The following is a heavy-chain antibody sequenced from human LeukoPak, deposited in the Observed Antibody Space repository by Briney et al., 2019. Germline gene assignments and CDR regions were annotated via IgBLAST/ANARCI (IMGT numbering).Heavy chain of an antibody. V-gene: IGHV4-59*08. CDR2: IYYSGST. Sequence: SETLSLTCTVSGGSISTYYWSWIRQPPGKRLEWIGYIYYSGSTNYNPSLKSRVTISVDTSKNQFSLKLSSVTAADTAFYYCARLTITAAGLVDYWGQGTLVTVSS. CDR1: GGSISTYY. J-gene: IGHJ4*02. D-gene: IGHD6-13*01. CDR3: ARLTITAAGLVDY.